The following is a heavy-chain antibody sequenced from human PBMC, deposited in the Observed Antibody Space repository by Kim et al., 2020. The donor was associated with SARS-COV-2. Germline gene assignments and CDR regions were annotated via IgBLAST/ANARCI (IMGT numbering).Heavy chain of an antibody. J-gene: IGHJ6*02. D-gene: IGHD3-10*01. V-gene: IGHV3-30*04. CDR2: ISVDGSNK. Sequence: GGSLRLSCAASEFIFSRFAMHWVRQAPGKGLEWVAVISVDGSNKYYADLVKGRFTISRDNSEDMLYLQMDSLRNEDTAVYYCARCRGGNSHYFYGLDVWGQGTTVTVSS. CDR3: ARCRGGNSHYFYGLDV. CDR1: EFIFSRFA.